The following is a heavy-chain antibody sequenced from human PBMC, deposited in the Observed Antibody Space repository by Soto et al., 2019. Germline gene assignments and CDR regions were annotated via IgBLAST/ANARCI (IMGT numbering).Heavy chain of an antibody. CDR3: ARNGYSYGVGTFDY. J-gene: IGHJ4*02. V-gene: IGHV3-20*04. D-gene: IGHD5-18*01. CDR2: INWNGGST. CDR1: GFTFDDYG. Sequence: GGSLRLSCAASGFTFDDYGMSWVRQAPGKGLEWVSGINWNGGSTGYADSAKGRFTISRDNAKNSLYLQMNSLRAEDTALYYCARNGYSYGVGTFDYCGQGTLVTVSS.